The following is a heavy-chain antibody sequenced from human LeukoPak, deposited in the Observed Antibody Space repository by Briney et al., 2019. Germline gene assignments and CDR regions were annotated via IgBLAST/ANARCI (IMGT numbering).Heavy chain of an antibody. V-gene: IGHV3-15*01. CDR1: GFTVSDHY. CDR3: TTLRMVGYYYYYYMDV. D-gene: IGHD3-16*01. CDR2: IKSKTDGGTT. J-gene: IGHJ6*03. Sequence: GGSLRLSCAASGFTVSDHYMTWVRQAPGKGLEWVGRIKSKTDGGTTDYAAPVKGRFTISRDDSKNTLYLQMNSLKTEDTAVYYCTTLRMVGYYYYYYMDVWGKGTTVTVSS.